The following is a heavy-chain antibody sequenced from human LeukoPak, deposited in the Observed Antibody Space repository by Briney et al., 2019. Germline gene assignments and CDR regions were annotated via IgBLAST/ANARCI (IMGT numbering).Heavy chain of an antibody. Sequence: SETLPLTCTVSGGSISSYYWSWIRQPPGKGLEWIGYIYYSGSTNYNPSLKSRVTISVDTSKNQFSLKLSSVTAADTAVYYCAITYYDILTGFRRDYWGQGTLVTVSS. D-gene: IGHD3-9*01. CDR1: GGSISSYY. V-gene: IGHV4-59*01. CDR2: IYYSGST. J-gene: IGHJ4*02. CDR3: AITYYDILTGFRRDY.